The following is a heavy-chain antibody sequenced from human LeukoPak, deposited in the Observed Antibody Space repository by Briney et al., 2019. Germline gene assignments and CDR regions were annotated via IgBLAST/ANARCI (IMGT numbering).Heavy chain of an antibody. D-gene: IGHD2/OR15-2a*01. CDR3: AKYGHSPYFDS. CDR2: INPSGSST. CDR1: GYTFTSHY. V-gene: IGHV1-46*01. J-gene: IGHJ4*02. Sequence: GASVKVSCKASGYTFTSHYMHWVRQAPGQGLEWMGLINPSGSSTLYAQKFQGRVTMTRDMSTSTVYMELSSLRSEDMAVYYCAKYGHSPYFDSWGQGTLVTVSS.